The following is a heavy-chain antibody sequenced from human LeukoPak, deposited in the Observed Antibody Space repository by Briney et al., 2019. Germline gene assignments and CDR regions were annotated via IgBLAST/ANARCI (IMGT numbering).Heavy chain of an antibody. CDR1: GGSISSSSYY. CDR2: IYYSGST. V-gene: IGHV4-39*07. Sequence: PSETLSLTCTVSGGSISSSSYYWGWIRQPPGKGLEWIGSIYYSGSTYYNPSLKSRVTISVDTSKNQFSLKLSSVTAADTAVYYCARGLGSSPNWFDPWGQGTLVTVSS. CDR3: ARGLGSSPNWFDP. D-gene: IGHD6-13*01. J-gene: IGHJ5*02.